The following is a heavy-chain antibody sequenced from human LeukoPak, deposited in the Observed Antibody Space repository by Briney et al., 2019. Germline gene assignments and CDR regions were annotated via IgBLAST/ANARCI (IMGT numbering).Heavy chain of an antibody. CDR3: ARERNSGDYGNAFDV. J-gene: IGHJ3*01. CDR1: GYTFTDYY. Sequence: ASVKVSCKTSGYTFTDYYIHWLRQAPGQGLEWMGWINPKRGVTTFSQKFQGRVTMTRDTSITTAYMELSRLRSDDTSMYYCARERNSGDYGNAFDVWGQGTKVTVSS. CDR2: INPKRGVT. V-gene: IGHV1-2*02. D-gene: IGHD3-16*01.